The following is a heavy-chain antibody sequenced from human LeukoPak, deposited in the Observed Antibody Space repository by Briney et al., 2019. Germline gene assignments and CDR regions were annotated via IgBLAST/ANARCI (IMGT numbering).Heavy chain of an antibody. J-gene: IGHJ4*02. CDR1: GFTFSRYS. CDR2: MSSSSSYI. Sequence: GGSLRLSCAASGFTFSRYSMNWVRQAPGKGLEWVSSMSSSSSYIYYADPLKGRFTISRDNAKNSLYLQMNSLRAEDTAMYYCARANGLGLVDYFDYWGQGTLVTVSS. V-gene: IGHV3-21*01. CDR3: ARANGLGLVDYFDY. D-gene: IGHD2-21*01.